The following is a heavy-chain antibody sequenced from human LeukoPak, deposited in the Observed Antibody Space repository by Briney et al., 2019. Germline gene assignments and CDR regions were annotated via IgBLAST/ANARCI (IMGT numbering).Heavy chain of an antibody. Sequence: SETLSLTCAVCGGSFSGYYWSWIRQPPGKGLEWIGEINHSGSTNYNPSLKSRVTISVDTSKNQFSLKPSSVTAADTAVYYCARRIAASRSYYYYYGMDVWGKGTRVTVSS. D-gene: IGHD6-13*01. CDR2: INHSGST. CDR3: ARRIAASRSYYYYYGMDV. V-gene: IGHV4-34*01. J-gene: IGHJ6*04. CDR1: GGSFSGYY.